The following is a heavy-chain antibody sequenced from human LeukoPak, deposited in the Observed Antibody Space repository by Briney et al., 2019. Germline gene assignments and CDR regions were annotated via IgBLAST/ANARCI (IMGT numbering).Heavy chain of an antibody. CDR1: GGSFSGYY. Sequence: SETLSLTCAVYGGSFSGYYWSWIRQPPGKGLEWIGEINHSGSTNYNPSLKSRVTISVDTSKNQFSLKLSSVTAADTAVYYCARLAGCSGGSCYSSWFDPWGQGTLVTVSS. D-gene: IGHD2-15*01. CDR3: ARLAGCSGGSCYSSWFDP. V-gene: IGHV4-34*01. CDR2: INHSGST. J-gene: IGHJ5*02.